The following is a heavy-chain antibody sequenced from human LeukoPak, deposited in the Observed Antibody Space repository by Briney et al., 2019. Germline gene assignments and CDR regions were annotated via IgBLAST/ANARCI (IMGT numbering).Heavy chain of an antibody. CDR2: ISYDGSNK. J-gene: IGHJ4*02. CDR3: ARDLHYYDSSGYLDY. V-gene: IGHV3-30-3*01. Sequence: GGSLRLSCAASGFTFSSYAMHWVRQAPGEGLEWVAVISYDGSNKYYADSVKGRFTTSRDNSKNTLYLQMNSLRAEDTAVYYCARDLHYYDSSGYLDYWGQGTLVTVSS. CDR1: GFTFSSYA. D-gene: IGHD3-22*01.